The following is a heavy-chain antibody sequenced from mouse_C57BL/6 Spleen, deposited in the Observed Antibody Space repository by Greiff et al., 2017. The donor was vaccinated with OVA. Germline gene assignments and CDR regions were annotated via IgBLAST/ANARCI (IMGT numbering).Heavy chain of an antibody. CDR3: ASPHDYDAMDY. Sequence: VQLVESGAELARPGASVKLSCKASGYTFTSYGISWVKQRTGQGLEWIGEIYPRSGNTYYNEKFKGKATLTADKSSSTAYMELRSLTSEDSAVYFCASPHDYDAMDYWGQGTSVTVSS. CDR1: GYTFTSYG. CDR2: IYPRSGNT. J-gene: IGHJ4*01. V-gene: IGHV1-81*01.